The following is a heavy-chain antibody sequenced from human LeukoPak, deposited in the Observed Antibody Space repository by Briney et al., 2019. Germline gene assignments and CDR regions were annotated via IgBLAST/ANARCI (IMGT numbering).Heavy chain of an antibody. CDR2: IYPGDSDT. V-gene: IGHV5-51*01. CDR3: AREGGFQRSGYYPFDY. D-gene: IGHD3-3*01. J-gene: IGHJ4*02. Sequence: GESLKISCKGSGYSFTSYWIGWVRQMPGKGLEWMGTIYPGDSDTRYSPSFQGQVTISADKSISTAYLQWSSLKASDTAMYYCAREGGFQRSGYYPFDYWGQGTLVTVSS. CDR1: GYSFTSYW.